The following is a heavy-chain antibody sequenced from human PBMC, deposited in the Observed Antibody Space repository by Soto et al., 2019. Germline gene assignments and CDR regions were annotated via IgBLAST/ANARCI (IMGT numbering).Heavy chain of an antibody. V-gene: IGHV3-33*01. J-gene: IGHJ6*02. CDR3: ARGHDYGDYFYYDGMDV. CDR2: IWYDGSNK. Sequence: QVQLVESGGGVVQPGRSLRLSCAASGFTFSSYGMHWVRQAPGKGLEWVAVIWYDGSNKYYADSVKGRFTISRDNSKNTLYLQMNSLRAEDTAVYYCARGHDYGDYFYYDGMDVWGQGTTVTVSS. CDR1: GFTFSSYG. D-gene: IGHD4-17*01.